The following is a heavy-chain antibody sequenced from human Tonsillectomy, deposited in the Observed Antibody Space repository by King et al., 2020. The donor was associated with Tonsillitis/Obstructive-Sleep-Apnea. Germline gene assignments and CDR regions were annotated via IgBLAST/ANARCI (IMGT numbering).Heavy chain of an antibody. CDR2: IYWDDEN. CDR3: AHSTGSVSYYRDYFDY. V-gene: IGHV2-5*02. Sequence: QITLKESGPTLVKPTQTLTLTCTFSGFSLSTSGVAVGWIRQPPGKALEWLAPIYWDDENRYSPSLKSRLTITKDTSKNQVVLTMTNMDPVDTATYYCAHSTGSVSYYRDYFDYWGQGTRVTVSS. D-gene: IGHD3-10*01. J-gene: IGHJ4*02. CDR1: GFSLSTSGVA.